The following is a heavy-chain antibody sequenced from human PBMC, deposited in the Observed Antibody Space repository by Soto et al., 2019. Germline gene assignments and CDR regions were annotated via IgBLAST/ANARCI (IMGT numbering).Heavy chain of an antibody. V-gene: IGHV2-5*02. J-gene: IGHJ4*02. D-gene: IGHD3-10*01. Sequence: QITLKESGPTLVKPTQTLRLTCTFSGFSLSTSGVGVGWIRQPPGKALEWLALIYWDDDKCYRPSLKSRLTITKDTSKNQVVLTLTKLDTVDTATYYCARGGWTTYYSPFFDYWGQGTLVTVSS. CDR2: IYWDDDK. CDR1: GFSLSTSGVG. CDR3: ARGGWTTYYSPFFDY.